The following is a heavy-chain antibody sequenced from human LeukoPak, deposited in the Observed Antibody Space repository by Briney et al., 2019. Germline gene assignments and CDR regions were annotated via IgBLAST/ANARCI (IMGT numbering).Heavy chain of an antibody. D-gene: IGHD1-26*01. J-gene: IGHJ4*02. CDR2: INHSGST. Sequence: SETLSLTCAVYGGSFSGYYWSWIRQPAGKGLEWIGEINHSGSTNYNPSLKSRVTISVDTSKNQFSLKLSSVTAADTAVYYCARGRLVGATYKRGFDYWGQGTLVTVSS. V-gene: IGHV4-34*01. CDR3: ARGRLVGATYKRGFDY. CDR1: GGSFSGYY.